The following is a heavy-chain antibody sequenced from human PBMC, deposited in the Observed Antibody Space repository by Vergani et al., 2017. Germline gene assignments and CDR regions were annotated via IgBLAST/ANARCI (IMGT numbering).Heavy chain of an antibody. CDR3: ASKRGACRAAYCHSYDF. V-gene: IGHV4-39*01. CDR2: MDYSGST. J-gene: IGHJ4*02. CDR1: GDSAISTDYH. D-gene: IGHD2-15*01. Sequence: QVQLQESGPGLVKPSETLSLTCTVSGDSAISTDYHWGWIRQPPGKGLEWIGSMDYSGSTSYNPSLESRISISFETPKNQFSLRLTSVPAADTAVYYCASKRGACRAAYCHSYDFWGPGTLVGVSS.